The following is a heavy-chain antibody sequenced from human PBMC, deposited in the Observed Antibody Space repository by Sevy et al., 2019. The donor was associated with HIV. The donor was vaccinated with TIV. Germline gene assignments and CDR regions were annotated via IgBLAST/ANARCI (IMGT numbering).Heavy chain of an antibody. D-gene: IGHD1-7*01. J-gene: IGHJ4*02. CDR3: AREQITGATPDYFDY. V-gene: IGHV3-7*01. CDR2: INQDGGEK. CDR1: GFTFSNYW. Sequence: GGSLRLSCAVSGFTFSNYWMSWVRQAPGKGLECVANINQDGGEKYYLDSVKGRFFVSRDNAKNSLYLQMDSLRAEDTAVYDCAREQITGATPDYFDYWGQGTLVTVSS.